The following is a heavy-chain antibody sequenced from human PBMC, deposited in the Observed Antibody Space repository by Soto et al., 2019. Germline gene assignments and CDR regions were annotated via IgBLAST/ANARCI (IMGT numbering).Heavy chain of an antibody. J-gene: IGHJ5*02. Sequence: GESLKISCKGSGDSFSNYWIAWVRQMPGKGLEWMGIIYPGDSDTRYSPSFQGQVTISADTSINTVYLQWSSLKASDTAMYYWAGHPNDFWSGYCRRGWFDPWGQGTLVTVSS. D-gene: IGHD3-3*01. V-gene: IGHV5-51*01. CDR1: GDSFSNYW. CDR2: IYPGDSDT. CDR3: AGHPNDFWSGYCRRGWFDP.